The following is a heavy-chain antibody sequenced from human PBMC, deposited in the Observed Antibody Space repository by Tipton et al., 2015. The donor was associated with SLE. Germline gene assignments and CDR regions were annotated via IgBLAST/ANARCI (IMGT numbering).Heavy chain of an antibody. V-gene: IGHV3-11*01. CDR1: GFTFSDHY. J-gene: IGHJ3*02. CDR3: ARGDYYSGSYHDAFDI. Sequence: GSLRLSCAASGFTFSDHYMSWIRHTPAKGLEWVSYISSGGDYKYYADSVMGRFTISRDNAKNSLFLKMDSLRAEDTAVYYCARGDYYSGSYHDAFDIWGQGTVATVSS. CDR2: ISSGGDYK. D-gene: IGHD3-10*01.